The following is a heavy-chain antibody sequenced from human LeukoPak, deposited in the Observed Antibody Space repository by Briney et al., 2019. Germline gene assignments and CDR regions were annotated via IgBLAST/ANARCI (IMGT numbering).Heavy chain of an antibody. CDR2: MHYSGST. Sequence: PSETLFLTCTVSGASISSSSYYWVWIRQPPGKGLEWIGNMHYSGSTYYNPSLKSRVTISVDTSKNQFSLKLSSVTAADTAVYYCARRVSSTSWFDYWGQGTLVTVSS. J-gene: IGHJ4*02. V-gene: IGHV4-39*01. CDR1: GASISSSSYY. D-gene: IGHD2-2*01. CDR3: ARRVSSTSWFDY.